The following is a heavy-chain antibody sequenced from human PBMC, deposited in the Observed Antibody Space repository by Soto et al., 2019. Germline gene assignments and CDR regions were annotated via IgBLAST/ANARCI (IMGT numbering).Heavy chain of an antibody. D-gene: IGHD4-17*01. J-gene: IGHJ2*01. CDR3: ARDADYGGNFCVCDL. V-gene: IGHV1-18*01. CDR1: GYTFTSYG. Sequence: QVQLVQSGGDVKKPGASVKVSCKASGYTFTSYGITWVRQAPGQGIEWMGWISGYNGNTNYAQKFQGRVTMTTDTSTSTAYMELRSLRSDDTDLYSCARDADYGGNFCVCDLWCRGTLVTVSS. CDR2: ISGYNGNT.